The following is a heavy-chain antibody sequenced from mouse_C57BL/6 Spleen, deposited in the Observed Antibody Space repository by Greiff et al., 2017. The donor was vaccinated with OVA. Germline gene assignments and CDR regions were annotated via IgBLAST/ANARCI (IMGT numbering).Heavy chain of an antibody. CDR1: GFTFSSYG. CDR3: ARLTGTRWYFDV. V-gene: IGHV5-6*01. D-gene: IGHD4-1*01. J-gene: IGHJ1*03. CDR2: ISSGGSYT. Sequence: EVKLQESGGDLVKPGGSLKLSCAASGFTFSSYGMSWVRQTPDKRLEWVATISSGGSYTYYPDSVKGRFTISRDNAKNTLYLQMSSLKSEDTAMYYCARLTGTRWYFDVWGTGTTVTVSS.